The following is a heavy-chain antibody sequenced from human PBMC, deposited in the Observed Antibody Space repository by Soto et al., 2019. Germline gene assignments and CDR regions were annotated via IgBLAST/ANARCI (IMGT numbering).Heavy chain of an antibody. D-gene: IGHD5-12*01. CDR3: ARGGLNIEMATITPIDY. Sequence: QVQLVQSGAEVKKPGASVKVSCKASGYTFTSYYMHWVRQAPGQGLEWMGIINPSGGSTSYAQKFQGRVTMTRDTPTSTVYMELSSLRSEDTAVYYCARGGLNIEMATITPIDYWGQGTLVTVSS. J-gene: IGHJ4*02. CDR2: INPSGGST. CDR1: GYTFTSYY. V-gene: IGHV1-46*01.